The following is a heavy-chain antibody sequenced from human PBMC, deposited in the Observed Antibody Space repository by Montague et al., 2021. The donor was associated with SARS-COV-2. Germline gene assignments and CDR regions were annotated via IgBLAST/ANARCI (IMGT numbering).Heavy chain of an antibody. CDR1: GGSISSGNC. J-gene: IGHJ4*02. Sequence: SETLSLTCAVSGGSISSGNCWSWFSQPPGGGLLWIVEIYHSGGTXYNPSLQSRVNISLVKSKNEFSLNLSTSTAADGAAYYCARFFSSWTDWGQGTLVTVSS. V-gene: IGHV4-4*02. CDR3: ARFFSSWTD. CDR2: IYHSGGT. D-gene: IGHD6-13*01.